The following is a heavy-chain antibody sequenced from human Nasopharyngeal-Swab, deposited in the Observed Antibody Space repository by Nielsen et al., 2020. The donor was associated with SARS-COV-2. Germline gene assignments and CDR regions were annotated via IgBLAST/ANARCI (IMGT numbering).Heavy chain of an antibody. J-gene: IGHJ6*02. CDR1: GFTFSSYN. Sequence: GESLKISCAASGFTFSSYNMNWVRQAPGKGLEWVSSISSSSSYIYYADPVKGRFTISRGNAKNSLYLQMNSLRAEDTAVYYCARGCVLTGPSCYYYGMDVWGQGTTVTVSS. V-gene: IGHV3-21*01. D-gene: IGHD3-9*01. CDR2: ISSSSSYI. CDR3: ARGCVLTGPSCYYYGMDV.